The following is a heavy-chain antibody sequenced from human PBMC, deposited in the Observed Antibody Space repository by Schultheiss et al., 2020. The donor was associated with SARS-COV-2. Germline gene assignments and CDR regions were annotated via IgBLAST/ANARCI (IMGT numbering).Heavy chain of an antibody. V-gene: IGHV4-61*02. CDR3: ARAFFPSDGSTYSSKPYYFDY. D-gene: IGHD6-13*01. J-gene: IGHJ4*02. CDR2: IYTSGST. CDR1: GGSISSGSYY. Sequence: SETLSLTCTVSGGSISSGSYYWSWIRQPAGKGLEWIGRIYTSGSTNYNPSLKSRVTISVDTSKNQFSLKLSSVTAADTAVYYCARAFFPSDGSTYSSKPYYFDYWGQGTLVTSPQ.